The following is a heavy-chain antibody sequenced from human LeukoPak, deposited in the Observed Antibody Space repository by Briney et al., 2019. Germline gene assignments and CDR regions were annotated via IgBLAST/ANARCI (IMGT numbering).Heavy chain of an antibody. CDR2: IGIDSGNT. CDR3: ARDHNYAFDN. Sequence: GGVLRLSCTASGFPFTEYSMNWARQVPGKGLEWISYIGIDSGNTKYADSVRGRFTISADKAKNSLYLQMNSLRVEDTAVYYCARDHNYAFDNWGQGTLVSVAS. J-gene: IGHJ4*02. V-gene: IGHV3-48*01. CDR1: GFPFTEYS. D-gene: IGHD1-1*01.